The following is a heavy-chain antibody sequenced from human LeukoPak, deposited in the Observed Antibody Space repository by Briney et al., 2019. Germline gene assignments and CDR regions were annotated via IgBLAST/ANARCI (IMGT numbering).Heavy chain of an antibody. CDR3: ARGPVQLEHFDY. Sequence: SETLTLTCAVYGGSCSGYYWSWIRQPPGKGLEWIGEINHSGSTNYNPSLKSRVTISVDTSKNQFSLKLSSVTAADTAVYYCARGPVQLEHFDYWGQGTLVTVSS. CDR2: INHSGST. V-gene: IGHV4-34*01. J-gene: IGHJ4*02. CDR1: GGSCSGYY. D-gene: IGHD1-1*01.